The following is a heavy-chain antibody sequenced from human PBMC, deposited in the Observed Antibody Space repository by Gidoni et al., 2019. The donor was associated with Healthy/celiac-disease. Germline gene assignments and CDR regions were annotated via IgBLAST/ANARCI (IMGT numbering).Heavy chain of an antibody. CDR1: GYTFTGYY. V-gene: IGHV1-2*04. CDR2: INPNSGGT. Sequence: QVQLVQSGAEVKKPGASVKVSCKASGYTFTGYYMHWVRQAPGQGLEWMGWINPNSGGTNYAQKFQGWVTMTRDTSISTAYMELSRLRSDDTAVYYCARDARDGYNYYYYGMDVWGQGTTVTVSS. J-gene: IGHJ6*02. D-gene: IGHD5-12*01. CDR3: ARDARDGYNYYYYGMDV.